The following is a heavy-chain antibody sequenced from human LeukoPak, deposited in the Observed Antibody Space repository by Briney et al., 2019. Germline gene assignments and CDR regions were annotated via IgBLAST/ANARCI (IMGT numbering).Heavy chain of an antibody. J-gene: IGHJ4*02. CDR3: AKGGDYYGSGNLVDY. V-gene: IGHV3-30*01. Sequence: PGRSLRLSCAASGIAFSVYTMHWVRQAPGKGLEWVAVLSYDGSNKYYADSVKGRFTISRDNSKNTLYLQMNSLRAEDTAVYYCAKGGDYYGSGNLVDYWGQGTQVTVSS. D-gene: IGHD3-10*01. CDR1: GIAFSVYT. CDR2: LSYDGSNK.